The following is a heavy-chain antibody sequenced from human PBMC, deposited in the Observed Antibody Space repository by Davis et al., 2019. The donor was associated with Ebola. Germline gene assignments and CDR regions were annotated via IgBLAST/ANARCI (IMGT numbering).Heavy chain of an antibody. Sequence: AASVKVSCKASGGTFSSYAISWVRQAPGQGLEWMGIINPSGGSTSYAQKFQGRVTMTRDTSTSTVYMELSSLRSEDTAVYYCARVDTIFGVEHYGMDVWGQGTTVTVSS. CDR3: ARVDTIFGVEHYGMDV. CDR1: GGTFSSYA. J-gene: IGHJ6*02. CDR2: INPSGGST. D-gene: IGHD3-3*01. V-gene: IGHV1-46*01.